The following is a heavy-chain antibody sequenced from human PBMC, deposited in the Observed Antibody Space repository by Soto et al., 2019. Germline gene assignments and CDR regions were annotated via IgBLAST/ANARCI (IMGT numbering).Heavy chain of an antibody. J-gene: IGHJ4*02. D-gene: IGHD5-12*01. V-gene: IGHV4-61*01. Sequence: QVQLQESGPRLMKPSETLSLTCTVSGGSVSSGSNYWTWIRQPPGKGLEWIGYIYNSGSTNYNPSLKSRVTISVDTSKNQFSLKLSSVTAADTAVYYCAREGDGYNRVDYWGQGTLVTVSS. CDR3: AREGDGYNRVDY. CDR2: IYNSGST. CDR1: GGSVSSGSNY.